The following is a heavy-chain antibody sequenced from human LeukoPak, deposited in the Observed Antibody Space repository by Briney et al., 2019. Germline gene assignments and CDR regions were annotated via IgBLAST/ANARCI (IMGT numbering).Heavy chain of an antibody. D-gene: IGHD3-22*01. CDR3: ARGFTISGYYPYYFDY. CDR2: INHSGST. Sequence: SETLSLTCTVSGGSISSYYWSWIRQPPGKGLEWIGEINHSGSTNYNPSLKSRVTISVDTSKNQFSLKLSSVTAADTAVYYCARGFTISGYYPYYFDYWGQGTLVTVSS. J-gene: IGHJ4*02. CDR1: GGSISSYY. V-gene: IGHV4-34*01.